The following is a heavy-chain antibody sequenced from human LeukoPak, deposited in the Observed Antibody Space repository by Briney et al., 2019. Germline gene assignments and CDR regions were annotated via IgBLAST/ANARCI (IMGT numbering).Heavy chain of an antibody. CDR3: ATSTYYYYYGGDV. V-gene: IGHV5-51*01. CDR2: IYPGYSDT. J-gene: IGHJ6*02. CDR1: GYSFTNYW. Sequence: GESLKISLKGSGYSFTNYWIGLVRQMPGKGLEWIGIIYPGYSDTRYSPSFQGQVTISADKSISTAYLQWSSLKASGTAMYYCATSTYYYYYGGDVWGQGTTVTVSS.